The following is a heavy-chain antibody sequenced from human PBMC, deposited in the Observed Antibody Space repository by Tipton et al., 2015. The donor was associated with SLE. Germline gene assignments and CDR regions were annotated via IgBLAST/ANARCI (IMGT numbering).Heavy chain of an antibody. CDR1: GVSISTYY. J-gene: IGHJ3*02. Sequence: TLSLTCSVSGVSISTYYWSWIRQPAGKGLEWIGRAYTTGSPYYNPSLESRVAISMDTSKNQFSLKLTAVTAADTAVYYCARTLDALDIWGQGTMVTVSS. CDR3: ARTLDALDI. CDR2: AYTTGSP. V-gene: IGHV4-4*07.